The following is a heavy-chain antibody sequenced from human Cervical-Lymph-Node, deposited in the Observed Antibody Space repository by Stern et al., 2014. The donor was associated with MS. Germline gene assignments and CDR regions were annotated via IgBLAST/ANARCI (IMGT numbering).Heavy chain of an antibody. CDR2: INTGRGGT. CDR1: GYTFTGNY. Sequence: DPLVESGAEVKRPGASVKVSCKASGYTFTGNYLHWVRQAPGHGLEWVGRINTGRGGTNYAQKFQGRVTMTRDTSISTAYMELRRVRSDDTAVYYCAKMGDPVTTTFDHWGQGTLVTVSS. V-gene: IGHV1-2*06. CDR3: AKMGDPVTTTFDH. D-gene: IGHD4-11*01. J-gene: IGHJ5*02.